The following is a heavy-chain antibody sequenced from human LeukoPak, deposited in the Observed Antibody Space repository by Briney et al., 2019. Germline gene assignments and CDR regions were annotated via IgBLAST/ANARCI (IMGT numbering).Heavy chain of an antibody. CDR2: ISAYNGNT. CDR1: GYTFTSYG. D-gene: IGHD4-17*01. CDR3: ARVPHDYGTRYWYFDP. J-gene: IGHJ2*01. V-gene: IGHV1-18*01. Sequence: ASVKVSCKASGYTFTSYGISWVRQAPGQGLEWMGWISAYNGNTNYAQKLQGRVTMTTDTSTSTAYTELRSLRSDGTAVYYCARVPHDYGTRYWYFDPWGRGTLVTVSS.